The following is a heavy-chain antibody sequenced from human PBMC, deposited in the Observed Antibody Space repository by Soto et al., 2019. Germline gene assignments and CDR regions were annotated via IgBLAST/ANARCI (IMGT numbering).Heavy chain of an antibody. Sequence: EVQLLESGGGLVQPGGSLRLSCAASGFTFSSYAMSWVRQAPGKGLEWVSAISGSGGSTYYADSVKGRFTISRDNSENTLYLQMNSLRAEDTAVYYCAKVIVVVVAATEYYFDYWGQGTLVTVSS. D-gene: IGHD2-15*01. CDR2: ISGSGGST. CDR3: AKVIVVVVAATEYYFDY. J-gene: IGHJ4*02. CDR1: GFTFSSYA. V-gene: IGHV3-23*01.